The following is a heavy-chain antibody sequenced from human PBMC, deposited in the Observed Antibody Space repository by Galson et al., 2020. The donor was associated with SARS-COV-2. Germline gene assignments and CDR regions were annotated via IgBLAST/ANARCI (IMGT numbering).Heavy chain of an antibody. J-gene: IGHJ6*02. CDR3: VRNVVPAATLYYYGLDV. CDR1: GFTFSTYP. V-gene: IGHV3-64D*08. CDR2: ISSNGGNT. D-gene: IGHD2-2*01. Sequence: TGGSLRLSCSASGFTFSTYPMHWVRQAPGKGLEYVSPISSNGGNTYHANSVKGRFTISRDNSKNTLYLQMSTLRPEDTAVYYCVRNVVPAATLYYYGLDVWGQGTTVTVSS.